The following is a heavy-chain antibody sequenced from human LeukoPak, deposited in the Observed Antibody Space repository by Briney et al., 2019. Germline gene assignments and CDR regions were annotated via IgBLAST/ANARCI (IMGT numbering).Heavy chain of an antibody. J-gene: IGHJ4*02. V-gene: IGHV1-46*01. CDR1: GYTFTSYH. D-gene: IGHD6-13*01. Sequence: GSVKVSCKASGYTFTSYHMHWVRQAPGQGLEWVGIINPSGGSTSDAQKFQGRGTMTRDTSTSTVSMELSSLRSEDTAVYYCARDRSIAADQGVDYWGQGTLVTVSS. CDR3: ARDRSIAADQGVDY. CDR2: INPSGGST.